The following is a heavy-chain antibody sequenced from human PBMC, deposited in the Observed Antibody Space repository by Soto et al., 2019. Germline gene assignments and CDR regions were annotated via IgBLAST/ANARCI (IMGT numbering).Heavy chain of an antibody. J-gene: IGHJ4*02. CDR3: ARHRGPTGPNY. Sequence: SETLSLTCTVSGGSITGYYWSWIRQPPGKGLEWIGSVYYSGSTYYNPSLKSRVTISIDASKNQFSLNLNSVTATDTAVYYCARHRGPTGPNYWGQGTLVTVSS. V-gene: IGHV4-39*01. D-gene: IGHD3-10*01. CDR1: GGSITGYY. CDR2: VYYSGST.